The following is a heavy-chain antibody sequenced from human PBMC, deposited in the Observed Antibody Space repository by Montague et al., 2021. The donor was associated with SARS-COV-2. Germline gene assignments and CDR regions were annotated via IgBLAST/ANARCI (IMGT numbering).Heavy chain of an antibody. CDR3: AHKLYGINRRWFDP. CDR1: GFSLTTRGVG. V-gene: IGHV2-5*02. D-gene: IGHD1-14*01. Sequence: PALVKPTQTLTLTCTFSGFSLTTRGVGVGWIRQPPEKALEWLALXYWDDAKHYSPSLKSRLTITKDTSKSQVVLTMTNMDPVDTATYYCAHKLYGINRRWFDPWGQGTLVTVSS. J-gene: IGHJ5*02. CDR2: XYWDDAK.